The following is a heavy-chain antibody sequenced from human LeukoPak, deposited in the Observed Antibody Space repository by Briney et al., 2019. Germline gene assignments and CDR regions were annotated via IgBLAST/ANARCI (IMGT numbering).Heavy chain of an antibody. J-gene: IGHJ4*02. CDR1: GFSLSTSGVG. CDR3: AHSPLPGMELQLGGHFDY. Sequence: SGPTLVKPTQTLTLTCTFSGFSLSTSGVGVGWIRQPPGKALEWLALIYWDDDKRYSPSLKSRLSITKDTSKNQVVLTMTNMDPVDTATSYCAHSPLPGMELQLGGHFDYWGQGTLVTVSS. V-gene: IGHV2-5*02. D-gene: IGHD6-13*01. CDR2: IYWDDDK.